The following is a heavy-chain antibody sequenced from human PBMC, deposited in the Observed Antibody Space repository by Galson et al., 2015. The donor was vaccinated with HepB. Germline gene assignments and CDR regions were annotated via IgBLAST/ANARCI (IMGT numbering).Heavy chain of an antibody. CDR1: GGSFSGYY. J-gene: IGHJ5*02. CDR2: INHSGST. CDR3: ARSSLQLWFVWFDP. D-gene: IGHD5-18*01. Sequence: SETLSLTCAVYGGSFSGYYWSWIRQPPGKGLEWIGEINHSGSTNYNPSLKSRVTISVDTSKNQFSLKLSSVTAADTAVYYCARSSLQLWFVWFDPWGQGTLVTVSS. V-gene: IGHV4-34*01.